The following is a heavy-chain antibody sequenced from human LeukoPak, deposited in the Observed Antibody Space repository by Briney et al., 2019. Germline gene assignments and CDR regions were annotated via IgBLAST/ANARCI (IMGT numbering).Heavy chain of an antibody. V-gene: IGHV3-9*01. CDR1: GFNFDAYA. J-gene: IGHJ5*02. CDR3: AKGGHSNSFNWFDA. CDR2: ISWDSGGI. D-gene: IGHD6-13*01. Sequence: GRSLRLSCAASGFNFDAYAMHWVRQLPGKGLEWVSGISWDSGGIGYADSVKGRFTISRDNAKNSLNLQMNSLRPEDTALYYCAKGGHSNSFNWFDAWGQGALSPSPQ.